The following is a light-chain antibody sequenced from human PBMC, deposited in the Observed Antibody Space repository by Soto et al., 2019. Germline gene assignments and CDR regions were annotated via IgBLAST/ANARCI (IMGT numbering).Light chain of an antibody. Sequence: QSVLTQPPSVSGAPGQRVTISCTGSSSNIGAPYDVHWYQQLPGTAPKLLIYGNSHRPSGVPDRFSGSRSGTSAFLAITGLQAEDEADYYCHSYDSSLSGSVFGGGTKLTVL. V-gene: IGLV1-40*01. CDR2: GNS. J-gene: IGLJ2*01. CDR1: SSNIGAPYD. CDR3: HSYDSSLSGSV.